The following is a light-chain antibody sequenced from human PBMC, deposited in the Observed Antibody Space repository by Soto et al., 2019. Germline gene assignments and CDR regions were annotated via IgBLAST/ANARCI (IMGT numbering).Light chain of an antibody. CDR3: QQSQSTPIT. J-gene: IGKJ5*01. CDR2: GAL. Sequence: DIQMTQSPSSLYAVVGDRVTITCRASQSIGFNLNWYQQKPGKAPKLLIYGALTLQSGVPSRFSGSGSGTYFTLTISSLQPEDFATYYCQQSQSTPITFGQGTRLES. V-gene: IGKV1-39*01. CDR1: QSIGFN.